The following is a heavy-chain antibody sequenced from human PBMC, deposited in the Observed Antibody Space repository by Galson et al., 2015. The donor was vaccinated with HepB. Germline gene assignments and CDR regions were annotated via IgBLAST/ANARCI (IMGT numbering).Heavy chain of an antibody. CDR3: ARLRYCSSTSCYVGQFDP. CDR1: GYSFTSYW. J-gene: IGHJ5*02. CDR2: IYPGDSDT. Sequence: QSGAEVKKPGESLKISCKGPGYSFTSYWIGWVRQMPGKGLEWMGIIYPGDSDTRYSPSFQGQVTISADKSISAAYLQWSSLKASDTAMYYCARLRYCSSTSCYVGQFDPWGQGTLVTVSS. D-gene: IGHD2-2*01. V-gene: IGHV5-51*03.